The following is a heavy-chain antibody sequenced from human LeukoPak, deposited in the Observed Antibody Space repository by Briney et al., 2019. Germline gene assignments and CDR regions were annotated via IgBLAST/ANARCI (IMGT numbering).Heavy chain of an antibody. CDR1: GFTFSSYS. CDR2: ISSSSSTI. V-gene: IGHV3-48*02. CDR3: ARDPGGSGGWYYWYFDY. J-gene: IGHJ4*02. Sequence: GGSLRLSCAASGFTFSSYSMNWVRQAPGKGLEWVSYISSSSSTIYYADSVKGRFTISRDNAENSLYLQMNSLRDEDTAVYYCARDPGGSGGWYYWYFDYWGQGTLVTVSS. D-gene: IGHD6-19*01.